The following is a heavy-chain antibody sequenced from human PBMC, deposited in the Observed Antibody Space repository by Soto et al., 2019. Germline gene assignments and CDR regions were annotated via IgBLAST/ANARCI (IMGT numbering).Heavy chain of an antibody. Sequence: TLSLTCAVSGGSISSGGYSWSWIRQPPGKGLEWIGYIYHSGSTYYNPSLKSRVTISVDRSKNQFSLKLSSVTAADTAVYYCARLKGSGRDGMDVWGQGTTVTVSS. V-gene: IGHV4-30-2*01. D-gene: IGHD3-10*01. CDR2: IYHSGST. CDR3: ARLKGSGRDGMDV. CDR1: GGSISSGGYS. J-gene: IGHJ6*02.